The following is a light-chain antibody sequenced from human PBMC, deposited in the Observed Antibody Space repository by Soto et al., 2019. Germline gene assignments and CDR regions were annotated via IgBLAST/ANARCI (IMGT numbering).Light chain of an antibody. V-gene: IGLV2-11*01. Sequence: QSVLTQPASVSGSPGPSITISCTGTSSDVGGYNYVSWYQQHPGKAPKLMIYEVSKRPSGVPDRFSGSKSGDTASLTISGLQAEDEADYYCCSYADNYSYVFGTGTKVTVL. J-gene: IGLJ1*01. CDR3: CSYADNYSYV. CDR1: SSDVGGYNY. CDR2: EVS.